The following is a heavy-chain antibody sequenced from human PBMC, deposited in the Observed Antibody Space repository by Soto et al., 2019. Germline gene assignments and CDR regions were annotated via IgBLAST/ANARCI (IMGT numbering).Heavy chain of an antibody. CDR3: AKNHYYDSSY. V-gene: IGHV3-23*01. CDR2: ISGSGGST. CDR1: GFTFSSYT. J-gene: IGHJ4*02. Sequence: GGSLRLSCAASGFTFSSYTMSWVLQAPGKGMEWVSAISGSGGSTYYADSVKGRFTISRDNSKNTLYLQMNSLRDEDTAVDCCAKNHYYDSSYWGQGTLVTVSS. D-gene: IGHD3-22*01.